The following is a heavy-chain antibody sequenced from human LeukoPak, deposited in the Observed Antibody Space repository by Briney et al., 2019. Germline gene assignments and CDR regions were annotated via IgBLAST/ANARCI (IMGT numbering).Heavy chain of an antibody. Sequence: SETLSLTCAVSGGSISSGGYSWSWIRQPPGKGLEWIGYIYHSGSTYYNPSLKSRVTISVDRSKNQFSLKLSSVTAADTAVYYCAREEGGGGAFDIWGQGTMVTVSS. CDR3: AREEGGGGAFDI. D-gene: IGHD2-15*01. CDR1: GGSISSGGYS. CDR2: IYHSGST. V-gene: IGHV4-30-2*01. J-gene: IGHJ3*02.